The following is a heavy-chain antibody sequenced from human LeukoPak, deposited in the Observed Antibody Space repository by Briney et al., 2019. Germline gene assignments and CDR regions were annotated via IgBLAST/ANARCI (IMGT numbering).Heavy chain of an antibody. J-gene: IGHJ4*02. D-gene: IGHD2-2*01. CDR3: ATGPVRCSSTSCYAIFDY. CDR2: FDPEDGET. CDR1: GYTLTELS. Sequence: ASVKVSCKVSGYTLTELSMHWVRQAPGKGLEWMGGFDPEDGETIYAQKFQGRVTMTEDTSTDTAYMELSSLRSEDTAVYYCATGPVRCSSTSCYAIFDYWGQGTLVTVSS. V-gene: IGHV1-24*01.